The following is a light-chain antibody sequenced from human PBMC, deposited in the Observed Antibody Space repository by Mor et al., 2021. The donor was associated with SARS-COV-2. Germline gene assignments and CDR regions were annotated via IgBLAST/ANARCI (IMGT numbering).Light chain of an antibody. CDR3: QQYDSYPLT. J-gene: IGKJ3*01. V-gene: IGKV1-5*03. CDR2: KAS. Sequence: SQHISHWLAWYQQKTGKAPKLLISKASDLESGVPSRFSGDGFGTDFTLTISSLQPDDSAVYYCQQYDSYPLTF. CDR1: QHISHW.